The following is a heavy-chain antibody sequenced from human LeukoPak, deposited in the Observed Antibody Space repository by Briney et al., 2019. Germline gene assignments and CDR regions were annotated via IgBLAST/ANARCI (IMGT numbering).Heavy chain of an antibody. Sequence: SETLSFTCTVSGGSISSSSYYWGWIRQPPGKGLEWIGSIYYSGSTYYNPSLKSRVTISVDTSKNQFSLKLSSVTAADTAVYSCARLPFNSGYEYFDYWGQGTLVTVSS. CDR1: GGSISSSSYY. CDR3: ARLPFNSGYEYFDY. CDR2: IYYSGST. J-gene: IGHJ4*02. D-gene: IGHD5-12*01. V-gene: IGHV4-39*01.